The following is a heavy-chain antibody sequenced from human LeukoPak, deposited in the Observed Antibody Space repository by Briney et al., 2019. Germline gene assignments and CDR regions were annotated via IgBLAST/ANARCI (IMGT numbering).Heavy chain of an antibody. J-gene: IGHJ4*02. CDR1: GFTFSSYW. V-gene: IGHV3-7*01. CDR3: ARGDYYDSRGFDY. Sequence: GGSLRLSCAASGFTFSSYWMSWVRQAPGKGLEWVANIKQDGSEKYYVDSVKGRFTISRDNAKNSLYLQMNSLRAEDTAVYYCARGDYYDSRGFDYWGQGTLVTVSS. D-gene: IGHD3-22*01. CDR2: IKQDGSEK.